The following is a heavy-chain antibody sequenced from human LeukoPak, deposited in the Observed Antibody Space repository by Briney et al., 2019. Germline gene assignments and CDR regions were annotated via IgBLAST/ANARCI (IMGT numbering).Heavy chain of an antibody. Sequence: GGSLRLSCAASGFTFSGYAMNWVRQAPGKGLEWVSSISSSSSYIYYADSVKGRFTISRDNAKNSLYLQMNSLRAEDTAVYYCATISPYYDILTGYLGRDYWGQGTLVTVSS. CDR2: ISSSSSYI. V-gene: IGHV3-21*01. J-gene: IGHJ4*02. CDR3: ATISPYYDILTGYLGRDY. CDR1: GFTFSGYA. D-gene: IGHD3-9*01.